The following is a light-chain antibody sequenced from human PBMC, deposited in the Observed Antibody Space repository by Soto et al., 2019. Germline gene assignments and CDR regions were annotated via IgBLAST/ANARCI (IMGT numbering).Light chain of an antibody. Sequence: ANRMTQSPSTLSASTGDRVTITCRASQGISSYLAWYQENPGKAPKPLIYAESTLQSGVPLRFSACGSGIDFTLTIRCLQAQDFASYYCHKYYSCPRTFGQFTKVEIK. J-gene: IGKJ1*01. CDR2: AES. CDR3: HKYYSCPRT. CDR1: QGISSY. V-gene: IGKV1-8*01.